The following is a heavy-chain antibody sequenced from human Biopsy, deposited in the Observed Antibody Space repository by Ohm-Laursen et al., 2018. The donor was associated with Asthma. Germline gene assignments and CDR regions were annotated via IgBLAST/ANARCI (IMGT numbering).Heavy chain of an antibody. CDR3: AKRRGYSGHDNDY. Sequence: SLRLSCAAAGFMFRSFGMHWVRQAPGKGLEWVAVISYDGNHKFYEDSVKGRFTISRDNSKNTLYLQTNSLRTEDTAVYYCAKRRGYSGHDNDYWGQGTLVIVSS. D-gene: IGHD5-12*01. J-gene: IGHJ4*02. CDR2: ISYDGNHK. V-gene: IGHV3-30*18. CDR1: GFMFRSFG.